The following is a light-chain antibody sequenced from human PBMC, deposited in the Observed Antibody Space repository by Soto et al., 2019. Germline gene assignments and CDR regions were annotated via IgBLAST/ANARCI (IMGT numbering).Light chain of an antibody. Sequence: DIQMTQSPSSQSASIGERVTITCRASQNIGSFLNWYQQKPGEAPRLLVYSSFRIQSGVPSRFNASGSGTDFTLSISSLQPEDFSTYYCQQGSTTPITFGLGTRLEIK. V-gene: IGKV1-39*01. J-gene: IGKJ5*01. CDR2: SSF. CDR1: QNIGSF. CDR3: QQGSTTPIT.